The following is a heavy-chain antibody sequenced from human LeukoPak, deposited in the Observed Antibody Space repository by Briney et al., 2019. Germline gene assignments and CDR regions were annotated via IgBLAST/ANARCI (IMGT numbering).Heavy chain of an antibody. CDR1: GFTFSSYA. CDR3: AKVHDTSGYYYSY. CDR2: ISGSGGST. V-gene: IGHV3-23*01. Sequence: GGSLRLSCAASGFTFSSYAMSWVRQAPGKGLEWVSAISGSGGSTYYADSVKGRFTISRDSSKNTLYLQMNSLRAGDTAVYYCAKVHDTSGYYYSYWGQGTLVTVSS. J-gene: IGHJ4*02. D-gene: IGHD3-22*01.